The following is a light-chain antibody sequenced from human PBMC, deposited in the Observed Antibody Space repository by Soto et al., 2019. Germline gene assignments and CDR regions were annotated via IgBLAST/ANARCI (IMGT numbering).Light chain of an antibody. CDR3: SSYTSSSSYV. CDR1: SSDVGGYKY. Sequence: QSVLTQPASVSGSPGQSITISCTGTSSDVGGYKYVSWYQQHPGKAPKLLIYTVNNRPSGVSNRFSGSKSGNTASLTISGRQAEDEADYYCSSYTSSSSYVFGTGTKVTVL. J-gene: IGLJ1*01. V-gene: IGLV2-14*03. CDR2: TVN.